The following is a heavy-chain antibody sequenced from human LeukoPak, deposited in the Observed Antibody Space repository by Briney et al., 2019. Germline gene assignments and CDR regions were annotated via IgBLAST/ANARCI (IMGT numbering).Heavy chain of an antibody. CDR3: ARGHITMVRGVMLPRAFDI. CDR2: INHSGST. J-gene: IGHJ3*02. D-gene: IGHD3-10*01. Sequence: PSETLSLTCAVYGGSFSGYYWSWIRQPPGKGLEWIGEINHSGSTNYNPSLKSRVTISVDRSKNQFSLKLSSVTAADTAVYYCARGHITMVRGVMLPRAFDIWGQGTMVTVSS. CDR1: GGSFSGYY. V-gene: IGHV4-34*01.